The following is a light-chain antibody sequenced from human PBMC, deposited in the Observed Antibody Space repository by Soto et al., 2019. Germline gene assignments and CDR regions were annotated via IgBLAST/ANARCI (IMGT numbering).Light chain of an antibody. V-gene: IGKV3-15*01. CDR2: RAS. CDR1: QNIYSN. J-gene: IGKJ5*01. Sequence: IVMTQSPATLSVSPGERATLCGRASQNIYSNVAWYQQRPGQAPRLLIYRASTRATGIPARFSGSGSGTDFTLTLSSLEAEDFAVYYCHQRSNWLDTFGQGTRLEIK. CDR3: HQRSNWLDT.